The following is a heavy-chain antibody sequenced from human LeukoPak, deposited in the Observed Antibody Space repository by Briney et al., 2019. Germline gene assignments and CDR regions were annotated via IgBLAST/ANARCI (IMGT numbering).Heavy chain of an antibody. CDR3: ARASEYSGSRRWFDP. V-gene: IGHV3-53*04. J-gene: IGHJ5*02. D-gene: IGHD5-12*01. CDR1: GVTVSSNY. CDR2: IYSAGNT. Sequence: GGSLRLSCAASGVTVSSNYMSWVRQAPGKGLEWVSFIYSAGNTYYADFVKGRFTISRHTSKNTLYLQMNSLRAEDTAVYYCARASEYSGSRRWFDPWGQGTLVTVSS.